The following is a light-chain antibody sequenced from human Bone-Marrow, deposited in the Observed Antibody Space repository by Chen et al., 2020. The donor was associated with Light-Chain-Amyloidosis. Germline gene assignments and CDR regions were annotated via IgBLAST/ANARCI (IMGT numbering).Light chain of an antibody. CDR1: QSLVNIDGNTY. Sequence: DVVMTQSPLSLPVTLGQPAAISCRSTQSLVNIDGNTYLSWFQQRPGQSPRRLIYKVSNRDVGVPDRFSGSGSGTDITLKISRVEAEDVGVYYCMQGTHWPLTFGGGTNVEIK. CDR2: KVS. J-gene: IGKJ4*01. CDR3: MQGTHWPLT. V-gene: IGKV2-30*01.